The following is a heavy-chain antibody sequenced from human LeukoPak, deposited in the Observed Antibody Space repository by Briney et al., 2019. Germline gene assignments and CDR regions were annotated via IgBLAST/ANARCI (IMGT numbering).Heavy chain of an antibody. Sequence: PGGSLRLSCAASAFTFNTYWMHWVRQVPGRGLEWVSRINGDESSTNYADSVKGRFTISRDNSKNTLFLQMNNLRVEDTAIYYCAKVGGMTTVFGAFDIWGQGTMVTVSS. J-gene: IGHJ3*02. D-gene: IGHD4-17*01. V-gene: IGHV3-74*01. CDR3: AKVGGMTTVFGAFDI. CDR2: INGDESST. CDR1: AFTFNTYW.